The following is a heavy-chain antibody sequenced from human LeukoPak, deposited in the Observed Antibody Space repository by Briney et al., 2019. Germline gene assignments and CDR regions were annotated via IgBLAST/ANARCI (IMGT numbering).Heavy chain of an antibody. CDR2: IYWDDDK. J-gene: IGHJ4*02. CDR1: GFSLTTSGVG. CDR3: THIYSYGTFDY. V-gene: IGHV2-5*02. D-gene: IGHD2-15*01. Sequence: SGPTLVNPTQTLTLTCTFSGFSLTTSGVGLGWIRQPPGKALEWLALIYWDDDKRYSPSLTSRLTITKDTSKNQVVLTMANMDPEDTATYYCTHIYSYGTFDYWGQGTLVTVSS.